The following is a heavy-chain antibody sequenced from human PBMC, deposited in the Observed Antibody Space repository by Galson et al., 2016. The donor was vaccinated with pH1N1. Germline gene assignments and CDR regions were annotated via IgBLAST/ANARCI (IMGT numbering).Heavy chain of an antibody. J-gene: IGHJ4*01. Sequence: SVKVSCKASGGTFSSFGISWVRQAPGQGLEWMGGIIGMFAITSYAQKFQGRVTITADELTSTAYMDLSSLTSEDTAVYYCARSPGYMVTALDNWGHGTLVTVSS. CDR2: IIGMFAIT. CDR3: ARSPGYMVTALDN. CDR1: GGTFSSFG. D-gene: IGHD2-21*02. V-gene: IGHV1-69*13.